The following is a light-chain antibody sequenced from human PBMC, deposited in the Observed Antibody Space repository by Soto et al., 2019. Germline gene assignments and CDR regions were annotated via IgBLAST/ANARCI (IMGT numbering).Light chain of an antibody. J-gene: IGKJ4*01. CDR3: QQYSNWLT. Sequence: EIVMTQSPATLSVSPGERVTLSCRASQSVSSSLAWYQQKPGQAPRLLIYGASTRATGIPARFSGSGSGTDFTLTISSLQSKDFAVYYCQQYSNWLTFGGGTKVEIK. V-gene: IGKV3-15*01. CDR2: GAS. CDR1: QSVSSS.